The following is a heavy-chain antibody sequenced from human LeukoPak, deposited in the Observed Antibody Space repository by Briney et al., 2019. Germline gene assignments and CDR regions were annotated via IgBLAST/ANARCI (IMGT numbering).Heavy chain of an antibody. J-gene: IGHJ4*02. CDR2: INAGNGNT. D-gene: IGHD6-13*01. CDR1: GYTFTSYA. V-gene: IGHV1-3*01. CDR3: ARKSVGSWYPYYFDY. Sequence: ASVKVSCKASGYTFTSYAMHWVRQAPGQRLEWIGWINAGNGNTKYSQKFQGRVTITRDTSASTAYMELSSLRSEDTAVYYCARKSVGSWYPYYFDYWGQGTLVTVSS.